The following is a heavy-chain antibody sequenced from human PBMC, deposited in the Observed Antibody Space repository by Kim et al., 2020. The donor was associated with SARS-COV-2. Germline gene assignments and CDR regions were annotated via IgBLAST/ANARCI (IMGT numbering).Heavy chain of an antibody. CDR3: AREGREGMVYYYYYGMDV. CDR1: GFTFSSYS. D-gene: IGHD1-26*01. Sequence: GGSLRLSCAASGFTFSSYSMNWVRQAPGKGLEWVSSISSSSSYIYYADSVKGRFTISRDNAKNSLYLQMNSLRAEDTAVYYCAREGREGMVYYYYYGMDVWGQGTTVTVSS. CDR2: ISSSSSYI. V-gene: IGHV3-21*01. J-gene: IGHJ6*02.